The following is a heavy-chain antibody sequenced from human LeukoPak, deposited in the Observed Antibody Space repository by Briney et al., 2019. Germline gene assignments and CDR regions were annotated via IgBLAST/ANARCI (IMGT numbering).Heavy chain of an antibody. V-gene: IGHV3-30-3*01. J-gene: IGHJ6*02. CDR3: ARDSEVVTYYYYYGMDV. D-gene: IGHD3-22*01. Sequence: GGSLRLSCAASGFTFSSYAMHWVRQAPGKGLEWVAVISYDGSNKYYADSVKGRFTISRDNSKNTLYLQMNSLRAEDTAVYCCARDSEVVTYYYYYGMDVWGQGTTVTVSS. CDR2: ISYDGSNK. CDR1: GFTFSSYA.